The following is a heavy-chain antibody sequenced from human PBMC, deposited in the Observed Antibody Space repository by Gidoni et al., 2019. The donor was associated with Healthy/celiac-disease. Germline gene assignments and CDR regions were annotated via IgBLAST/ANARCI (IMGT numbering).Heavy chain of an antibody. CDR1: GGSVSGYY. D-gene: IGHD6-13*01. Sequence: QVQLQQWGAGLLKPSETLSLTCAVYGGSVSGYYWSWIRQPPGKGLEWIGEINHSGSTNYHPSLKSRVTLSVDTSKNQFSLKLSSVTAADTAVYYCARYRVPYSSSWSYFDYWGQGTLVTVSS. J-gene: IGHJ4*02. CDR2: INHSGST. V-gene: IGHV4-34*01. CDR3: ARYRVPYSSSWSYFDY.